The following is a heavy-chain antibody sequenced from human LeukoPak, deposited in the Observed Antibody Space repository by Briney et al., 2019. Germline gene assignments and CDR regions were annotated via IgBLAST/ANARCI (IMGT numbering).Heavy chain of an antibody. CDR1: GYTFTRYG. Sequence: ASVKVSCKASGYTFTRYGISWVRQAPGQGLEWMGWISAYNGNTNYAQKLQGRVTMTTDTSTSTAYMELSSLRAEDTAVYYCARALYNHGWYPDYFDSWGQGTLVTVSS. D-gene: IGHD6-19*01. CDR2: ISAYNGNT. J-gene: IGHJ4*02. CDR3: ARALYNHGWYPDYFDS. V-gene: IGHV1-18*01.